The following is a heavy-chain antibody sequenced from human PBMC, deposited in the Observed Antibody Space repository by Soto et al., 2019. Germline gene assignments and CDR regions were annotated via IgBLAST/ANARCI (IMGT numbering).Heavy chain of an antibody. J-gene: IGHJ4*02. CDR1: GRAISSSDHY. V-gene: IGHV4-39*01. CDR2: TYYSGRI. D-gene: IGHD1-1*01. CDR3: ARHRRETGTYAQPLDY. Sequence: PSETLSLTCNVSGRAISSSDHYWGWIRQSPGQGLQWLGTTYYSGRIDYNPSLKSRVTISVDTSKNQFSLKLSSVTAADTAVYYCARHRRETGTYAQPLDYWGQGTLVTVSS.